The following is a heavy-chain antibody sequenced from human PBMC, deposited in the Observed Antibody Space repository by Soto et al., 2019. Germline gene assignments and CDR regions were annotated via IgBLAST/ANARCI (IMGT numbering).Heavy chain of an antibody. CDR3: ACIFSGGYGYGFYYYGMDV. CDR2: IYYSGST. J-gene: IGHJ6*02. D-gene: IGHD5-18*01. CDR1: GGSISSSSYY. V-gene: IGHV4-39*01. Sequence: SETLSLTCTVSGGSISSSSYYWGWIRQPPGKGLEWIGSIYYSGSTYYNPPLKSRVTISVDTSKNHFSLKLSSVTAANTAVYYCACIFSGGYGYGFYYYGMDVWGQGTTVT.